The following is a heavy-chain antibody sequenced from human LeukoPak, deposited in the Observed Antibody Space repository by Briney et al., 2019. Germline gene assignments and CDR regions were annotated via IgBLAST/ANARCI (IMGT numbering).Heavy chain of an antibody. CDR2: ISAYNGNT. Sequence: GASVKVSCKASGYTFTSYGISWVRQAPGQGLEWMGWISAYNGNTNYAQKLQGRVTMTEDTSTDTAYMELSSLRSEDTAVYYCATGIVVVTAEYYFDYWGQGTLVTVSS. CDR3: ATGIVVVTAEYYFDY. J-gene: IGHJ4*02. D-gene: IGHD2-21*02. V-gene: IGHV1-18*01. CDR1: GYTFTSYG.